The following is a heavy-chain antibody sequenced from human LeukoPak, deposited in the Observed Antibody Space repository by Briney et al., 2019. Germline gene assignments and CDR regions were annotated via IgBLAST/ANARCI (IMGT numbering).Heavy chain of an antibody. J-gene: IGHJ3*02. CDR1: GGSISSSSYY. CDR2: IYYSGST. CDR3: ARWSLGYCSGGSCSTDAFDI. D-gene: IGHD2-15*01. Sequence: TSETLSLTCTVSGGSISSSSYYWGWIRQPPGKGLEWIGSIYYSGSTYYNPSLKSRVTISVDTSKNQFSLKLSSVTAADTAVYYCARWSLGYCSGGSCSTDAFDIWGQGTMVTVSS. V-gene: IGHV4-39*07.